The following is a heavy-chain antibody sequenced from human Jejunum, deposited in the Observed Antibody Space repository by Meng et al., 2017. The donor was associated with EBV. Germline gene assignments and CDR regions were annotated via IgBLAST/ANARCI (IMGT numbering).Heavy chain of an antibody. CDR2: IFHAGNT. V-gene: IGHV4-4*02. Sequence: QVRWQEPGPGLGKPSGTLSLTCGVSGDSIISTDTWWSWVRQPPGKGLEWIGEIFHAGNTNYNPSLKSQVTMSVDTSKNQFSLNLSSVTAADSAVYYCARGSHYTWDVWGQGTLVTVSS. CDR3: ARGSHYTWDV. CDR1: GDSIISTDTW. D-gene: IGHD3-16*01. J-gene: IGHJ4*02.